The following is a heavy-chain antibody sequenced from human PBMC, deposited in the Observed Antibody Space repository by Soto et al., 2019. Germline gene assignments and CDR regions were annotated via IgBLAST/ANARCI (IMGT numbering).Heavy chain of an antibody. Sequence: PSETLSLTCTVSGGSISSSSYYWGWIRQPPGKGLEWIGSIYYSGSTYYNPSLKSRVTISVDTSKNQFSLKLSSVTAADTAVYYCAASLFLYYDFWSGYYTTFDYWGQGTLVTVPS. V-gene: IGHV4-39*01. D-gene: IGHD3-3*01. CDR3: AASLFLYYDFWSGYYTTFDY. CDR1: GGSISSSSYY. CDR2: IYYSGST. J-gene: IGHJ4*02.